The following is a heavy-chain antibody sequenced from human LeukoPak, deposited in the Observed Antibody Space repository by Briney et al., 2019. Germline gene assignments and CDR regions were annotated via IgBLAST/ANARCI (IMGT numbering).Heavy chain of an antibody. CDR3: ARAMDIVVVVAATPPAFDI. V-gene: IGHV4-34*01. Sequence: SETLSLTCAVYDGSFSGYYWSWIRQPPGKGLEWIGEINHSGSTNYNPSLKSRVTISVDTSKNQFSLKLSSVTAADTAVYYCARAMDIVVVVAATPPAFDIWGQGTMVTVSS. CDR2: INHSGST. D-gene: IGHD2-15*01. CDR1: DGSFSGYY. J-gene: IGHJ3*02.